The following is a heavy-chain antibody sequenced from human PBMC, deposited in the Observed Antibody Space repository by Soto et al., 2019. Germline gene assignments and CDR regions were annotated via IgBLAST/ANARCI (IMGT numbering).Heavy chain of an antibody. Sequence: QLQLQESGPRLVKLSETLSLTCTVSGGSISSGTYSWGWIRQPPGEGLEWIGTFHYSENTYYNPSLESRVTLSVDTSKNQFSLKVTSLTVADTAIDDWAVLGWYCSTTSCYGFYGMDVWGQGTTVIVSS. CDR2: FHYSENT. CDR1: GGSISSGTYS. D-gene: IGHD2-2*01. CDR3: AVLGWYCSTTSCYGFYGMDV. J-gene: IGHJ6*02. V-gene: IGHV4-39*01.